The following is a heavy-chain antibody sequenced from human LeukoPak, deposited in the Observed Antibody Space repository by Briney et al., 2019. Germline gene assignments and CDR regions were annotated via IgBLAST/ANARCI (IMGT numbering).Heavy chain of an antibody. CDR2: ISGSGGST. J-gene: IGHJ3*02. D-gene: IGHD3-3*01. Sequence: GGSLRLSCAASGFTFSSYAMSWVRQAPGRGLEWVSDISGSGGSTYYADSVKGRFTISRDNSKNTLYLQMNSLRAEDTAVYYCAKGLALRFDAFDIWGQGTMVTVSS. CDR1: GFTFSSYA. V-gene: IGHV3-23*01. CDR3: AKGLALRFDAFDI.